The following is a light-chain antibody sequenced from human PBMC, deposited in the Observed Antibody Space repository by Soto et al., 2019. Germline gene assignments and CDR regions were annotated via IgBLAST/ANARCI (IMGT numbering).Light chain of an antibody. J-gene: IGKJ1*01. CDR3: QQYGSSPT. V-gene: IGKV3-20*01. Sequence: EIVLTQCPGTVSLSPGERATLSCRASQSVSSSYLAWYQQKPGQAPRLLIYGASSRATGIPDRFSGSGSGTDFTLTISRLEPEDFTVYYCQQYGSSPTFGQGTKVEIK. CDR2: GAS. CDR1: QSVSSSY.